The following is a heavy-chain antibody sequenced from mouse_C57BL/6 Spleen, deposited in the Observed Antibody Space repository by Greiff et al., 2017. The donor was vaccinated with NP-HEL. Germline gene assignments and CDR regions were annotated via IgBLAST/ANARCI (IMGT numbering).Heavy chain of an antibody. D-gene: IGHD2-5*01. CDR3: ATYYSNYVRFAY. CDR1: GYTFTSFW. V-gene: IGHV1-55*01. J-gene: IGHJ3*01. Sequence: QVQLQQPGAELVKPGASVKMSCKASGYTFTSFWITWVKQRPGQGLEWIGDIYPGSGSTNYNEKFKSKATLTVDTSSRTAYMQLSSLTSEDSAVYYCATYYSNYVRFAYWGQGTLVTVSA. CDR2: IYPGSGST.